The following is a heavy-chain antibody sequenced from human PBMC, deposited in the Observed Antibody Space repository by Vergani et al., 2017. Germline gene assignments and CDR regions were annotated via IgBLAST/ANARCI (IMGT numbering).Heavy chain of an antibody. J-gene: IGHJ4*02. CDR1: GFTFSSYA. V-gene: IGHV3-23*01. D-gene: IGHD1-26*01. CDR2: ISGSGGST. CDR3: ALNHSGSYYSFDY. Sequence: EVQLLESGGGLVQPGGSLRLSCAASGFTFSSYAMSWVRQAPGKGLEWVSAISGSGGSTYYADSVKGRFTISKDTSKSQVVLTMTNMDPVDTATYYCALNHSGSYYSFDYWGQGTLVTVSS.